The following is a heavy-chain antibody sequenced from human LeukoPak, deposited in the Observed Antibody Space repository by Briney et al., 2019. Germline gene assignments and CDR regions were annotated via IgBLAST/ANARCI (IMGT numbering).Heavy chain of an antibody. CDR1: GGSISSSNW. V-gene: IGHV4-4*02. CDR2: IHHSGTT. D-gene: IGHD1-26*01. CDR3: ARYLVSYPHDAFDI. Sequence: SETLSLTCAVSGGSISSSNWWGWVRQPPGRGLECIGEIHHSGTTNYNSSLKSRVTISVDTSKNQFSLKLSSVTAADTAFYYCARYLVSYPHDAFDIWGQGTMVTVSS. J-gene: IGHJ3*02.